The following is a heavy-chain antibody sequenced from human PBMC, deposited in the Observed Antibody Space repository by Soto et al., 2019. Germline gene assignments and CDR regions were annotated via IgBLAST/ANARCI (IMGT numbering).Heavy chain of an antibody. CDR2: IYYSGST. J-gene: IGHJ5*02. Sequence: SETLSLTCTVSGGSISSGGYYWSWIRQHPGKGLEWIGYIYYSGSTYYNPSLKSRVTISVDTSKNQFSLKLSSVTAADTAVYYCARNPSIHHNWFDPGGQGTLVTVSS. CDR3: ARNPSIHHNWFDP. CDR1: GGSISSGGYY. D-gene: IGHD6-6*01. V-gene: IGHV4-31*03.